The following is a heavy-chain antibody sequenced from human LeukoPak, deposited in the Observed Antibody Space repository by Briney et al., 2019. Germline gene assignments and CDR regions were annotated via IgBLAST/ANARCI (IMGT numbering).Heavy chain of an antibody. D-gene: IGHD3-9*01. CDR3: ARSRYDILTGLLGHFDY. V-gene: IGHV4-59*01. Sequence: SSETLSLTCTVSGGSISSYYWSWIRQPPGKGLEWIGYIYYSGGTNYNPSLKSRVTMSVDTSKNQFSLKLSSVTAADTAVYYCARSRYDILTGLLGHFDYWGQGTLVTVSS. J-gene: IGHJ4*02. CDR1: GGSISSYY. CDR2: IYYSGGT.